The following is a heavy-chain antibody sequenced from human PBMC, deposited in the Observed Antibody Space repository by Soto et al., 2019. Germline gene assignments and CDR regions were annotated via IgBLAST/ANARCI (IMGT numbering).Heavy chain of an antibody. V-gene: IGHV1-24*01. Sequence: GASVKVSCKVSGYTLTELSMHWVRQAPGKGLEWMGGFDPEDGETIYAQKFQGRVTMTEDTSTDTAYMELSSLRSEDTAVYYCATLLRDGYNPNSNHYYGMDVWGQGTTVTVSS. CDR2: FDPEDGET. D-gene: IGHD5-12*01. CDR1: GYTLTELS. CDR3: ATLLRDGYNPNSNHYYGMDV. J-gene: IGHJ6*02.